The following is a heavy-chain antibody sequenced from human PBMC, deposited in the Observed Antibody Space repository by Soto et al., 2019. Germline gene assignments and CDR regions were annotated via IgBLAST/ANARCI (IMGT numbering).Heavy chain of an antibody. Sequence: PSETLSLTCTVSGGSISSYYWSWIRQPPGKGLEWIGYIYYSGSTNYNPSLKSRVTISVDTSKNQFSLKLSSVTAADTAVYYCARVNRRSSAFDIWGQGTMVTVSS. CDR3: ARVNRRSSAFDI. J-gene: IGHJ3*02. D-gene: IGHD6-6*01. CDR2: IYYSGST. V-gene: IGHV4-59*01. CDR1: GGSISSYY.